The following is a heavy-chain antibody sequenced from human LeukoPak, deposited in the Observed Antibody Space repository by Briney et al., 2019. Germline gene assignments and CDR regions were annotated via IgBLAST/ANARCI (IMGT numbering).Heavy chain of an antibody. D-gene: IGHD6-6*01. J-gene: IGHJ4*02. CDR2: CDPEDGET. Sequence: ASVKVSCKVSGYTLTELSMHWVRQAPGKGLEWMGRCDPEDGETIYAQKFQGRVTMTEDTSTDTAYMELSSLRSEDTAVYYCARDLNGYSSSFPYWGQGTLVTVSS. CDR3: ARDLNGYSSSFPY. CDR1: GYTLTELS. V-gene: IGHV1-24*01.